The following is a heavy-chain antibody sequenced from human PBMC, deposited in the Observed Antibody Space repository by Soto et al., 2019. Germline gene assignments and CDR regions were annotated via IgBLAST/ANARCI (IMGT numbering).Heavy chain of an antibody. CDR1: GYTFTSYG. V-gene: IGHV1-18*01. J-gene: IGHJ6*02. D-gene: IGHD2-2*01. CDR3: ARNIVVVPAAAKVGSNYGMDV. CDR2: ISAYNGNT. Sequence: QVQLVQSGAEVKKPGASVKVSCKASGYTFTSYGISWVRQAPGQGLEWMGRISAYNGNTNYAQKLQGRVTMTTDTSTXXAXMXXRSQRSDDTAVYYCARNIVVVPAAAKVGSNYGMDVWGQGTTVTVSS.